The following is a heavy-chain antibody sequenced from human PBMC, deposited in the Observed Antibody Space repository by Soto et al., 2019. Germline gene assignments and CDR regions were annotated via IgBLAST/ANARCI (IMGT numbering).Heavy chain of an antibody. CDR2: IYYSGST. V-gene: IGHV4-39*01. CDR3: ARHKEVLTRVLRLLEWPPGVDY. CDR1: GGSLSSSSYY. Sequence: PSETLSLTCTGSGGSLSSSSYYLGWLRQPPGKGLEWIGSIYYSGSTYYNPSLKSRVTISVDTSKNQFSLKLSSVTAADTAVYYCARHKEVLTRVLRLLEWPPGVDYWGQGTLVT. J-gene: IGHJ4*02. D-gene: IGHD3-3*01.